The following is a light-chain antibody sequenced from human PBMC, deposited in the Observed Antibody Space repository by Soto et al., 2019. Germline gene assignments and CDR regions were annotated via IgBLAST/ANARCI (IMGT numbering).Light chain of an antibody. V-gene: IGKV1-39*01. Sequence: DIQMPQSPSALSASLGDRVTITCRASQSITRNLNWYQRRPGKAPILLIYLASSLQSGVPSRFSGSGSGTDFTLTISSLQPEDSATYYCQQSYSTPRTFGQGTKLEIK. CDR2: LAS. CDR1: QSITRN. CDR3: QQSYSTPRT. J-gene: IGKJ2*01.